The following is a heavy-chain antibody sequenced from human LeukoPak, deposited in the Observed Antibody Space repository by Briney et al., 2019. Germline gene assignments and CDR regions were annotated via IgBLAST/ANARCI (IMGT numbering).Heavy chain of an antibody. CDR2: IYYSGST. D-gene: IGHD6-13*01. CDR1: GGSISSYY. CDR3: ARGGTRIAAAGLDY. V-gene: IGHV4-59*01. Sequence: SETLSLTCTVSGGSISSYYWTWIRQPPGKGLEWIGYIYYSGSTNYKPSLKSRVTTSLDTSKNQFSLKLSSVTAADTAVYYCARGGTRIAAAGLDYWGQGTLVTVSS. J-gene: IGHJ4*02.